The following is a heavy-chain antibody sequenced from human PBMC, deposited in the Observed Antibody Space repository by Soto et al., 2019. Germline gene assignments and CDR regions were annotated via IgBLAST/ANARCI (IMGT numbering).Heavy chain of an antibody. J-gene: IGHJ4*02. D-gene: IGHD3-10*01. V-gene: IGHV3-74*01. Sequence: EMQLVESGGGLVQPGGSLRLSCVTSGFTFNIYWMHWVRQAPGKGLVWVSRINPDGSRTIYADSVRGRFTISRDNSKNTLYLQMNRLRAEDTAVYYCAGHSGYYYGSGWGPGALVTVSS. CDR2: INPDGSRT. CDR1: GFTFNIYW. CDR3: AGHSGYYYGSG.